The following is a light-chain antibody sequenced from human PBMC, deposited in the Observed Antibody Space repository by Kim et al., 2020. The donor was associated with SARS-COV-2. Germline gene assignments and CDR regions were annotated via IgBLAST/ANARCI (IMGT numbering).Light chain of an antibody. J-gene: IGLJ1*01. CDR3: QSYDTSLSGYV. Sequence: QRVTISCTGSSSNIGAYYDVHWYQQLPGTAPKLLIYGNTNRPSGVPDRFSGSKSGTSASLAITGLQAEDEAEYYCQSYDTSLSGYVFGTGTKVTVL. V-gene: IGLV1-40*01. CDR1: SSNIGAYYD. CDR2: GNT.